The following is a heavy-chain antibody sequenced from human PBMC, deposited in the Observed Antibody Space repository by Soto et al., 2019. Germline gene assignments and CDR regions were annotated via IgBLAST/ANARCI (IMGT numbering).Heavy chain of an antibody. D-gene: IGHD1-26*01. CDR2: LPEIGTNT. CDR1: GFTFSNYG. Sequence: PGGSLRLSCAASGFTFSNYGMSWVRQAPGKGLEWVSALPEIGTNTYYADSVKGRFTISRDNSKNTLFLQINNLRAGDTAVYYCAKKSGVGATWYFDYWGQGTLVTVSS. CDR3: AKKSGVGATWYFDY. V-gene: IGHV3-23*01. J-gene: IGHJ4*02.